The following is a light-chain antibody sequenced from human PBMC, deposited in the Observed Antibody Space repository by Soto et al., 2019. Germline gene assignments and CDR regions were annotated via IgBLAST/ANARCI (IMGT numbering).Light chain of an antibody. CDR1: QSVSSY. CDR2: DAS. CDR3: QQRSNWPPYT. V-gene: IGKV3-11*01. Sequence: EIVLTQSPATLSLSPGERATLSCRASQSVSSYLAWYQQKPGQAPRLLIYDASNRATGIPARFSGSGSGTDFTLTIGSLEPEDFAVYSCQQRSNWPPYTFGQGTKLEIK. J-gene: IGKJ2*01.